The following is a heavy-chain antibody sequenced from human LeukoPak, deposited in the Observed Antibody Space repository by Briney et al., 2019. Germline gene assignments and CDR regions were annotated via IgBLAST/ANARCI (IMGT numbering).Heavy chain of an antibody. CDR3: ARDLVTVTKGFDI. D-gene: IGHD4-17*01. V-gene: IGHV4-59*11. Sequence: KASETLSLTCAVSTDSFSSHYWTWIQQPPGKGLEWIGYISYIGSTNYNPSLKSRVTISIDTSKNQFSLKLSSVTAADTAVYYCARDLVTVTKGFDIWGQGTMVSVSS. J-gene: IGHJ3*02. CDR1: TDSFSSHY. CDR2: ISYIGST.